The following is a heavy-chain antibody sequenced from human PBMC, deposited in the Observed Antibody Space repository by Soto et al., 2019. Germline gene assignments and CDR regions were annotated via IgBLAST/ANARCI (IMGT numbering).Heavy chain of an antibody. CDR1: GGTFSSYS. D-gene: IGHD1-26*01. J-gene: IGHJ4*02. CDR3: SRDGGRHSGGIDY. Sequence: QVQLVQSGAEVKKPGSSVKVSCKASGGTFSSYSINWVRQAPGQGLEWMGEIIPIFGTANYAQKFQGRVTITANDSTSTASMELCSLRSEDTAVYYCSRDGGRHSGGIDYWGQGTLVTVSS. V-gene: IGHV1-69*01. CDR2: IIPIFGTA.